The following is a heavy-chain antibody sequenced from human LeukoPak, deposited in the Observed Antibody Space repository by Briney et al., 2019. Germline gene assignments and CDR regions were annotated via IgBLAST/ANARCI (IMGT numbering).Heavy chain of an antibody. CDR3: ARDRPGYYGDY. J-gene: IGHJ4*02. V-gene: IGHV3-21*01. CDR1: GFTFSSYS. CDR2: ISSNSSYI. Sequence: GGSLRLSCAASGFTFSSYSINWVRQAPGKGLEWVSSISSNSSYIYYADSVKGRFTISRDNAKNSLYLQMNSLRAEDTAVYYCARDRPGYYGDYWGQGTLDTVPS.